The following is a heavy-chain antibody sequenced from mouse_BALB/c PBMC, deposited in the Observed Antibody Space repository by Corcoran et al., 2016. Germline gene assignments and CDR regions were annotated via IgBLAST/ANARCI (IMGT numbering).Heavy chain of an antibody. CDR2: IDPENGNT. Sequence: EVQLQQSGAELVRPGALVKLSCKASGFNIKDYYMHWVKQRPEQGLEWIGWIDPENGNTIYDTKFQGKASITADTSSNTAYLQLSSLTSEDTAVYYCARGRGRFAYWGQGTLVTVSA. J-gene: IGHJ3*01. CDR1: GFNIKDYY. V-gene: IGHV14-1*02. CDR3: ARGRGRFAY.